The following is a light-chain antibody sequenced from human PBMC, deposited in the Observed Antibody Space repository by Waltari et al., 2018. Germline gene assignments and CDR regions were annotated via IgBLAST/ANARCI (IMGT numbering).Light chain of an antibody. CDR1: QSVTSIS. J-gene: IGKJ4*01. Sequence: EIVLTQSPGTLSSSPGERATLSCRASQSVTSISLTWYQKKVGQAPRLLIYGTSRRATGIPDRFSGSGSGTEFTLTISRLEPEDFAVYYCQQYDGEVVTFGGGTKVEI. CDR2: GTS. CDR3: QQYDGEVVT. V-gene: IGKV3-20*01.